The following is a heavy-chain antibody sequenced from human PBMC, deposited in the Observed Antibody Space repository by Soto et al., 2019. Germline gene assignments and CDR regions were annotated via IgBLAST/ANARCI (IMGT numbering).Heavy chain of an antibody. CDR2: ISYDGSNK. J-gene: IGHJ4*02. V-gene: IGHV3-30*18. CDR1: GFTFSSSG. D-gene: IGHD1-1*01. Sequence: GSLRLSCAASGFTFSSSGMHWVRQAPGKGPEWVAIISYDGSNKYYADSVEGRFTISRDNSKNTLFLQMNSLRPEDTAVYFCAKDNPTIAYWGQGTLVTVSS. CDR3: AKDNPTIAY.